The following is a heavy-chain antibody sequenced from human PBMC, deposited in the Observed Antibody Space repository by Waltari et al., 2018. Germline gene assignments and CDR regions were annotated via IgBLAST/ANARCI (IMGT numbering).Heavy chain of an antibody. CDR1: GFIFSTYW. D-gene: IGHD1-26*01. Sequence: EVQLMESGGGLVQPGGSLRLTCAASGFIFSTYWMHWVRQAPGKGLVWVSRSKSDGSNTTYADSVKGRFTISRDNAKNTLYLQMSSLRAEDTAVYYCARVGGSYSNYDHWGQGTLVTVSS. V-gene: IGHV3-74*01. CDR3: ARVGGSYSNYDH. J-gene: IGHJ4*02. CDR2: SKSDGSNT.